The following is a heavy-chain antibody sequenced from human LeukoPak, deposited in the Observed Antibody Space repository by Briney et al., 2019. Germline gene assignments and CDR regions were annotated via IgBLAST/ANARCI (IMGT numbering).Heavy chain of an antibody. J-gene: IGHJ3*02. CDR1: GGSISSYY. CDR2: IYYSGST. Sequence: PSETLSLTCTVSGGSISSYYWSWIRQPPGKGLEWIGYIYYSGSTNYNPSLKSRVTISVDTSKNQFSLKLSSVTAADTAVYYCARAPAAPTPNAFDIWGQGTMVTVSS. CDR3: ARAPAAPTPNAFDI. V-gene: IGHV4-59*01. D-gene: IGHD2-2*01.